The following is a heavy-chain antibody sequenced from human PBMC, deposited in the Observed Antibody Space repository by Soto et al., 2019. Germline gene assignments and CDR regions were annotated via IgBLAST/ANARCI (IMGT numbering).Heavy chain of an antibody. V-gene: IGHV1-2*02. Sequence: WASVKVSCKASGYTFTGYYMHWVRQAPGQGLEWMGWINPNSGGTNYAQKFQGRVTMTRDTSISTAYMELSRLRSDDTAVYYCARVLATLYYVSVYPWGQGTLVTVSS. CDR3: ARVLATLYYVSVYP. CDR1: GYTFTGYY. CDR2: INPNSGGT. J-gene: IGHJ5*02. D-gene: IGHD3-10*01.